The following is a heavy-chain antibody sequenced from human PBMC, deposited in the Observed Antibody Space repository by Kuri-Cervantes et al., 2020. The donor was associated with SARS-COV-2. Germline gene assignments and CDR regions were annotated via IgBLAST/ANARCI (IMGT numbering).Heavy chain of an antibody. V-gene: IGHV4-59*12. J-gene: IGHJ2*01. CDR3: ARIRHPYWYFDL. CDR2: IYYSGST. D-gene: IGHD1-1*01. Sequence: GSLRLSCTVSGGSISSYYWSWIRQPPGKGLEWIGYIYYSGSTNYNPSLKSRVTISVDTSKNQFSLKLSPVTAADTAVYYCARIRHPYWYFDLWGRGTLVTVSS. CDR1: GGSISSYY.